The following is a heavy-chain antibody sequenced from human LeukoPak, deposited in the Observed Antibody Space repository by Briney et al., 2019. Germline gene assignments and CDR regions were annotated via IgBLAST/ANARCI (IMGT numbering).Heavy chain of an antibody. V-gene: IGHV3-30*18. J-gene: IGHJ6*02. D-gene: IGHD6-13*01. CDR2: ISYDGSNK. CDR3: AKVVSSSWGYYYGMDV. CDR1: GFTFSSYG. Sequence: PGGSLRLSCAASGFTFSSYGMHWVRQAPGKGLEWVAVISYDGSNKYYADSVKGRFTISRDNSKNTLYLQMNSLRAEDTAVYYCAKVVSSSWGYYYGMDVWGQGTTVTVSS.